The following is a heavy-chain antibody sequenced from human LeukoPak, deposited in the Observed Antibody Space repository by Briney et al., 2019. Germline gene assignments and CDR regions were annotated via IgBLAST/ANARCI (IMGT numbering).Heavy chain of an antibody. CDR2: ICGSGGST. CDR1: GFTFSSYA. V-gene: IGHV3-23*01. D-gene: IGHD3-22*01. CDR3: AKVVVGGSGCFDY. J-gene: IGHJ4*02. Sequence: AGGSLRLSCAASGFTFSSYAMSWVRQAPGKGLEWVSAICGSGGSTYYADSVKGRFTISRDNSKNTLYLQMNSLRAEDTAVYYCAKVVVGGSGCFDYWGQGTLVTVSS.